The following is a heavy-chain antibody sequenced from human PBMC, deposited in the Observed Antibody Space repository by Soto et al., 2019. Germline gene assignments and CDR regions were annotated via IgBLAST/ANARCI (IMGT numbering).Heavy chain of an antibody. CDR1: GGSISSYY. D-gene: IGHD3-10*01. V-gene: IGHV4-59*08. Sequence: QVPLQESGPGLVKPSETLSLSCTVSGGSISSYYWSWIRQTPGKGLEWIGYVHDSWGPNYNPSLRSRAAISPDTSKSQFSRNLTSVTATDTAVYYCARQGFGALHGLVDGWGQGTTVTVSS. CDR3: ARQGFGALHGLVDG. CDR2: VHDSWGP. J-gene: IGHJ6*02.